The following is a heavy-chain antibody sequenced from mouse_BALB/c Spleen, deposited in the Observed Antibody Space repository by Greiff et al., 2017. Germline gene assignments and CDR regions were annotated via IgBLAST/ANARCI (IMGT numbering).Heavy chain of an antibody. CDR1: GFTFSSYT. D-gene: IGHD2-12*01. CDR3: TRDYDGDAMDY. V-gene: IGHV5-6-4*01. J-gene: IGHJ4*01. CDR2: ISSGGSYT. Sequence: EVKLVESGGGLVKPGGSLKLSCAASGFTFSSYTMSWVRQTPEKRLEWVATISSGGSYTYYPDSVKGRFTISRDNAKNTLYLQMSSLKSEDTAMYYCTRDYDGDAMDYWGQGTSVTVSS.